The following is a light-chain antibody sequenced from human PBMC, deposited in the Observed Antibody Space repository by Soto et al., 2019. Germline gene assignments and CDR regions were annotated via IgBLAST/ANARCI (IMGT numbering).Light chain of an antibody. CDR3: QQYFSTPRT. CDR2: WAS. V-gene: IGKV4-1*01. Sequence: IVLTQSPDSLAVSLGERATINCKSSQSVXYSSNNKNYLAWYQQKPGPPPKLICDWASTRESGGPDRFSGSGSGTDFTLTISSLQAEDVAVYSCQQYFSTPRTFGGGTKVENK. J-gene: IGKJ4*01. CDR1: QSVXYSSNNKNY.